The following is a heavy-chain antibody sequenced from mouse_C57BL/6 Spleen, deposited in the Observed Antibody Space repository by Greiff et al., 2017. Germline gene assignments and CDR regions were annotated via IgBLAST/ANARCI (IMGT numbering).Heavy chain of an antibody. J-gene: IGHJ2*01. CDR3: ARRGDGYYFDY. V-gene: IGHV5-9*01. CDR2: ISGGGGNT. D-gene: IGHD2-3*01. CDR1: GFTFSRYT. Sequence: EVKLMESGGGLVKPGGSLKLSCAASGFTFSRYTMSWVRQTPEKRLEWVATISGGGGNTYYPDSLKGRFTISRDNAKNTLYLQVSSLMSEDTALYYGARRGDGYYFDYWGQGTTLTVSS.